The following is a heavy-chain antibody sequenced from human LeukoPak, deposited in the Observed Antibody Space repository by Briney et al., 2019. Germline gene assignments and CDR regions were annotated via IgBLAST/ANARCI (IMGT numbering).Heavy chain of an antibody. V-gene: IGHV3-7*01. D-gene: IGHD5-18*01. Sequence: GGSLRLSCAASGFTFSSYWMSWVRQAPGKGLEGVANIKQDGSEKYYVDSVKGRFTISRDNAKNSLYLQMNSLRAEDTAVYYCARVSKTYSYGYLNDYWGQGTLVTVSS. CDR3: ARVSKTYSYGYLNDY. CDR2: IKQDGSEK. CDR1: GFTFSSYW. J-gene: IGHJ4*02.